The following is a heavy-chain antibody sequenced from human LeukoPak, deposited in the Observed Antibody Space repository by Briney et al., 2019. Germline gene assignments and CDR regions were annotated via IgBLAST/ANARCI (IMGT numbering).Heavy chain of an antibody. CDR1: GGSISSYY. Sequence: SETLSLTCTVSGGSISSYYWNWLRQPPWKGLEWVGYIDYSGGANINPSLKSRGAISIDTSRKQFSLKLSSVTAADTAVYYCARGSLSIAARLTLSYYYCGMDVWGQGTTVTVSS. CDR2: IDYSGGA. D-gene: IGHD6-6*01. J-gene: IGHJ6*02. CDR3: ARGSLSIAARLTLSYYYCGMDV. V-gene: IGHV4-59*12.